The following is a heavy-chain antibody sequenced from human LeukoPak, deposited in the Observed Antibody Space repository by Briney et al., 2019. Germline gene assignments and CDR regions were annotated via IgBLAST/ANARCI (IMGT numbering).Heavy chain of an antibody. Sequence: ASVKVSCKASGYTFTSYYMHWVRQAPGQGLEWMGILNPSGGSTSYAQQFQGRVTMTRDTSTSTVYMELSSLRTEDKAVYYCARDFTGFSAFDYWGQGTLVTVSS. CDR3: ARDFTGFSAFDY. V-gene: IGHV1-46*01. J-gene: IGHJ4*02. CDR2: LNPSGGST. CDR1: GYTFTSYY. D-gene: IGHD6-25*01.